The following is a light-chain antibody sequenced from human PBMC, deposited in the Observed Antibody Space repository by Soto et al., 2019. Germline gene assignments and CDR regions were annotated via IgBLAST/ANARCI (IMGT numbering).Light chain of an antibody. V-gene: IGKV3-20*01. Sequence: ETLFTQTPANLSLSPGERATLSRRASQTVSGYLLWYQQKPGQAPRLLIYGASTMATGVPARISGSASGTEFTLTISRLEPEDFAVYYCQQYGRSPPKTFGQGTKVDI. CDR2: GAS. CDR1: QTVSGY. J-gene: IGKJ1*01. CDR3: QQYGRSPPKT.